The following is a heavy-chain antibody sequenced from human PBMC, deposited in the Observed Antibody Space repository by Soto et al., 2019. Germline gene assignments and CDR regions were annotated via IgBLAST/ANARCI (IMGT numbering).Heavy chain of an antibody. CDR3: ARVEDGDYGLFQH. D-gene: IGHD4-17*01. V-gene: IGHV4-59*01. CDR1: CGPISSYY. CDR2: VYYSVIA. Sequence: SETLSLTSIASCGPISSYYWIWIRQPPGNGLYCIGYVYYSVIANXXPSRHSRXXISVDTSKNHXCLKLXSVTAPYPAGYYCARVEDGDYGLFQHCGQGTLVTVSX. J-gene: IGHJ1*01.